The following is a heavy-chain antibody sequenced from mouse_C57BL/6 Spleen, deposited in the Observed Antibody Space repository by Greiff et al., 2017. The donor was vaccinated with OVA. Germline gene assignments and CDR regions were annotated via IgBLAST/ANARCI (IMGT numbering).Heavy chain of an antibody. Sequence: EVQVVESGGGLVKPGGSLKLSFAASGFTFSGYPMPWVRQTPEKRLEWVATISGGGGNTYYPDSVKGRFTISRDNAKNTLYLQMSSLRSEDTALYYCARQAFDYWGQGTTLTVSS. CDR1: GFTFSGYP. V-gene: IGHV5-9*01. J-gene: IGHJ2*01. CDR3: ARQAFDY. CDR2: ISGGGGNT.